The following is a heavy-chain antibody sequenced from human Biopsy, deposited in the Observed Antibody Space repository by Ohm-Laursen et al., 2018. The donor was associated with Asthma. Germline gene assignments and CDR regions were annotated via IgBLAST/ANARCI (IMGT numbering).Heavy chain of an antibody. D-gene: IGHD6-13*01. CDR3: LRDTLGYYFDI. Sequence: LRLSCTAPGFSFSNFAIHWVRQAPGKGLEWVGVISKDASTQDYADSVKGRFTMARDNSKNTLDLQMNSLREEDTAVYYCLRDTLGYYFDIWGQGTQATVSS. J-gene: IGHJ4*02. CDR2: ISKDASTQ. CDR1: GFSFSNFA. V-gene: IGHV3-30*06.